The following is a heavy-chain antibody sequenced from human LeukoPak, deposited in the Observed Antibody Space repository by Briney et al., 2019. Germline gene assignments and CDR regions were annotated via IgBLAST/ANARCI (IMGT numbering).Heavy chain of an antibody. CDR3: ARHWYSSSWYLDY. CDR2: ICHSGST. V-gene: IGHV4-38-2*01. Sequence: SETLSLTCAVSGYSISSGYYWGWIRQPPGKGLEWIGSICHSGSTYYNPSLKSRVTISVDTSKNQFSLKLSSVTAADTAVYYCARHWYSSSWYLDYWGQGTLVTVSS. CDR1: GYSISSGYY. D-gene: IGHD6-13*01. J-gene: IGHJ4*02.